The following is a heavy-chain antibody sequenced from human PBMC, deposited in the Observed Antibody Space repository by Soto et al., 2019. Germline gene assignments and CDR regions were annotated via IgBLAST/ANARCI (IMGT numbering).Heavy chain of an antibody. CDR3: AHSSGYYFFDY. CDR2: IWYDGSNK. V-gene: IGHV3-33*01. Sequence: QVQLVESGGGVVQPGRSLRLSCAASGFTFSSYGMHCVRQAPGKGLEWVAVIWYDGSNKYYADSVKGRFTISRDNSKNTLYLQMNSLRAEDKAVYYCAHSSGYYFFDYWGQGTLVTVSS. D-gene: IGHD3-22*01. CDR1: GFTFSSYG. J-gene: IGHJ4*02.